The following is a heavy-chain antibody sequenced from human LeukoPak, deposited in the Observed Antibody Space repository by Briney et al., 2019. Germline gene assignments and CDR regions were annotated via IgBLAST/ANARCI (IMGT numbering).Heavy chain of an antibody. D-gene: IGHD7-27*01. CDR2: LSGNGLKT. CDR3: AKGLHWGFDY. J-gene: IGHJ4*02. V-gene: IGHV3-23*01. Sequence: GGSLRLSCAASGFPFATYGMSWVRQAPGKGLEWVSALSGNGLKTYYADSVKGRFTISRDNFENTLYLQMNSLRADDTAIYYCAKGLHWGFDYWGQGTLVTVSS. CDR1: GFPFATYG.